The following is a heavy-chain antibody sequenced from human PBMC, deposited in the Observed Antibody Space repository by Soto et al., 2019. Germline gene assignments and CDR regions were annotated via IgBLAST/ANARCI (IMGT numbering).Heavy chain of an antibody. Sequence: GGSLRLSCSASGFTFSSYAMLWVRQAPGKGLEYVSAISSNGGSTYYADSVKGRFTISRDNSKNTLYLQMSSLRAEDTAVYYCVKGDIVVVPAAMEDYWGQGTLVTVSS. J-gene: IGHJ4*02. CDR1: GFTFSSYA. CDR2: ISSNGGST. V-gene: IGHV3-64D*09. D-gene: IGHD2-2*01. CDR3: VKGDIVVVPAAMEDY.